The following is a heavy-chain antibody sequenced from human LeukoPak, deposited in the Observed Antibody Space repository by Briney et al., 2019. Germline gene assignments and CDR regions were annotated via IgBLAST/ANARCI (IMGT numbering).Heavy chain of an antibody. CDR2: INESGGS. CDR3: ARKSPSGLDY. J-gene: IGHJ4*02. Sequence: SETLSLTCAVSGVSFADYYWSWIRQPLGKGLEWIGEINESGGSNYNPSLKSRATISSDTSKSQFSLNLTSVTAADTAVYYCARKSPSGLDYWGQGSLVTVSS. CDR1: GVSFADYY. V-gene: IGHV4-34*01.